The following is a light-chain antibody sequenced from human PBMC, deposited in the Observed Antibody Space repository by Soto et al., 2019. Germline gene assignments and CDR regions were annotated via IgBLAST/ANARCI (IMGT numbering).Light chain of an antibody. J-gene: IGLJ2*01. CDR2: DVS. CDR3: SSFTSILGL. V-gene: IGLV2-14*03. CDR1: VSEVAGYTY. Sequence: QSALTQPASVSGSPGQSITISCTGAVSEVAGYTYVSWYQQHPGKGPKVIIYDVSNRPSGVSNRFSGSKSGTTASLTISGLQAEDEADYYCSSFTSILGLFGEGTKLTVL.